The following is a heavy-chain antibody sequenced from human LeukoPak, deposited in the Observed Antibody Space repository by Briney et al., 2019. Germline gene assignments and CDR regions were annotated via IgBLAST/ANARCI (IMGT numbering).Heavy chain of an antibody. J-gene: IGHJ2*01. CDR1: GGSISSYY. V-gene: IGHV4-59*01. CDR3: ARDRLGWYSDL. Sequence: SETLSLTCTVSGGSISSYYWSWIRQPPGKGLEWIGYIYYSGSTNYNPSLKSRVTISVDTSKNQFSLKLSSVTAADTAVYYCARDRLGWYSDLWGRGTLVTVSS. D-gene: IGHD6-19*01. CDR2: IYYSGST.